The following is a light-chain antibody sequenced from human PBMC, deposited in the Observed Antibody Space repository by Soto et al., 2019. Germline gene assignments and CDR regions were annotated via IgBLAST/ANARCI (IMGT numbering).Light chain of an antibody. V-gene: IGLV2-8*01. Sequence: QSVLTQPPSASGSPGQSVTMSCTGTSSDVGGYNFVSWYQHHPGKAPKLMIYEVSQRPSGVPDRFSGSKSGNTASLTVSGLQAEDEADYYCSTYGGSDNYVFGTGTKVTVL. CDR3: STYGGSDNYV. J-gene: IGLJ1*01. CDR1: SSDVGGYNF. CDR2: EVS.